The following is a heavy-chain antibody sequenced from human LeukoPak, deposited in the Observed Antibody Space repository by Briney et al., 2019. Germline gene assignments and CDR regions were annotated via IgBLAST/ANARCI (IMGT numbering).Heavy chain of an antibody. D-gene: IGHD3-10*01. J-gene: IGHJ4*02. V-gene: IGHV4-34*01. CDR2: INHSGST. CDR3: ARWQLLWFGELFDY. CDR1: GGSFSGYY. Sequence: SETLSLTCAVYGGSFSGYYWSWIRQPPGKGLEWIGEINHSGSTNYNPSLKSRVTISVNTSKNQFSLKLSSVTAADTAVYYCARWQLLWFGELFDYWGQGTLVTVSS.